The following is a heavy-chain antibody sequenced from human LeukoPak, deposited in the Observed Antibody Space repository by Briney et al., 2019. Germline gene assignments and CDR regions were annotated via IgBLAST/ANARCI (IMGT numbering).Heavy chain of an antibody. J-gene: IGHJ3*02. CDR1: GFTFSHYG. Sequence: GRSLRLCCAASGFTFSHYGMHWVRQAPGKGLDWVALIWDDGNKKSHADTVKGRFTISRDNSKNTLYLQMNSLRAEDTAVYYCARDFGTTVTTFGAVDIWGQGTKVIVSS. V-gene: IGHV3-33*01. D-gene: IGHD4-17*01. CDR3: ARDFGTTVTTFGAVDI. CDR2: IWDDGNKK.